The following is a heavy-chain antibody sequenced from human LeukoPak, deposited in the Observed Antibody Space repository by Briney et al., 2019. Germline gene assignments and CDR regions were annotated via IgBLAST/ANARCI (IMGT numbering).Heavy chain of an antibody. CDR3: STEDKYCTGANCGVF. D-gene: IGHD2-8*02. J-gene: IGHJ4*02. CDR2: IIPDSGGT. CDR1: GYTLTEYY. V-gene: IGHV1-2*02. Sequence: ASVKVSCKASGYTLTEYYIHWVRQAPGQGLEWMGFIIPDSGGTTYQQNFQGRVTMTRHTSISTFYMELSSLRPDDTAVYYCSTEDKYCTGANCGVFWGQGTLVTVSS.